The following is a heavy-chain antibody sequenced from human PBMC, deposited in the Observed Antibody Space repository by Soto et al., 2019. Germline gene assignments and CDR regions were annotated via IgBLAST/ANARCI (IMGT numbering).Heavy chain of an antibody. D-gene: IGHD2-2*02. CDR3: AKSGPYCSSTSCYTGGRSYYYYYGMDV. J-gene: IGHJ6*02. V-gene: IGHV3-30*18. Sequence: GSLRLSCAASGFTFSSYGMHWVRQAPGKGLEWVAVISYDGSNKYYADSVKGRFTISRDNSKNTLYLQMNSLRAEDTAVYYCAKSGPYCSSTSCYTGGRSYYYYYGMDVWGQGTTVTVSS. CDR1: GFTFSSYG. CDR2: ISYDGSNK.